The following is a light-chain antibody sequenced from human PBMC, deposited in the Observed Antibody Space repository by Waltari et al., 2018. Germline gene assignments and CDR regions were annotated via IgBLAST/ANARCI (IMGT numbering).Light chain of an antibody. V-gene: IGKV3-20*01. Sequence: EIVLTQSPGTLPLSPGERATLSCRASQSIGKYSVWYKQKPGQAPRLLMYAASTRATGIPDRFSGSGSGTDFSLTISRLEPEDFAVYYCQKYDRLPATFGQGTKVEIK. CDR3: QKYDRLPAT. CDR1: QSIGKY. J-gene: IGKJ1*01. CDR2: AAS.